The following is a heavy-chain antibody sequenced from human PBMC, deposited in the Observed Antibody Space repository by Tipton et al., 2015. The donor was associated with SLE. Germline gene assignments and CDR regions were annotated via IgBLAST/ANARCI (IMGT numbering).Heavy chain of an antibody. D-gene: IGHD5-18*01. J-gene: IGHJ4*02. V-gene: IGHV1-2*02. Sequence: QLVQSGAEVKKPGASVKVSCKTSGYTFTDYYIHWVRQAPGQGLEWMGWINPYNGVKNYAQTFQGRVTMTRDSSISTAYMELSRLTSDDTAVYYCARKQPPDYWGQGALVTVSS. CDR1: GYTFTDYY. CDR2: INPYNGVK. CDR3: ARKQPPDY.